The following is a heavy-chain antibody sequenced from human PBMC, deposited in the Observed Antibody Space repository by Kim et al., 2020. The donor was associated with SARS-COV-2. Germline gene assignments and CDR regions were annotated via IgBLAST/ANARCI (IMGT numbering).Heavy chain of an antibody. CDR1: GYTLTELS. CDR2: FDPEDGET. V-gene: IGHV1-24*01. Sequence: ASVKVSCKVSGYTLTELSMHWVRQAPGKGLEWMGGFDPEDGETIYAQKFQGRVTMTEDTSTDTAYMELSSLRSEDTAVYYCATRRDTIFGVVIMPYYYGMDVWGQGTTVTVSS. J-gene: IGHJ6*02. D-gene: IGHD3-3*01. CDR3: ATRRDTIFGVVIMPYYYGMDV.